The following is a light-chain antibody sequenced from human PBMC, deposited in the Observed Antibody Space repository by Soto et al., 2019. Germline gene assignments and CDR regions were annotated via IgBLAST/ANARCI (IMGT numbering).Light chain of an antibody. Sequence: DIQMTQSPSSLSASVGDRVTITCRASQSISNFLNWYQQKPGKAPKLLIYAASSLQSGVPARFSGSGSGTDFTLTISSLQPEDFATYDCQQSYSTPLPFGGGTKVEIK. CDR3: QQSYSTPLP. CDR1: QSISNF. J-gene: IGKJ4*01. V-gene: IGKV1-39*01. CDR2: AAS.